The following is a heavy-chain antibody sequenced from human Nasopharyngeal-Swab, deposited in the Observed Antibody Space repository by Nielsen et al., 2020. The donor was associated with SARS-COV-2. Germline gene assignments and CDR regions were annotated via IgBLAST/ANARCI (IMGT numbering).Heavy chain of an antibody. J-gene: IGHJ4*02. CDR2: ISSSSYI. V-gene: IGHV3-21*04. CDR1: GFTFSSYS. Sequence: GESLKISCAASGFTFSSYSMNWVRQAPGKGLEWVSSISSSSYIYYADSVKGRFTISRDNFKNTLYLQMNSLRAEDTAVYYCAKDTSLKIRYSSSSHFDYWGQGTLVTVSS. CDR3: AKDTSLKIRYSSSSHFDY. D-gene: IGHD6-6*01.